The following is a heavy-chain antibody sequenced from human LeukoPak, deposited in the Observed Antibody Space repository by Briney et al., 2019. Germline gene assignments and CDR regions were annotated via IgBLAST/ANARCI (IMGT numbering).Heavy chain of an antibody. D-gene: IGHD5-18*01. J-gene: IGHJ6*03. CDR3: ARDYAGLHTALDPMDV. Sequence: GGSLRLSCAASGFTFSNYSMNWVRQAPGKGLEWVSSISSSSRYIYYADSVKGRFTISRDNAKNSLYLQMNNLRAEDTAVYYCARDYAGLHTALDPMDVWGKGTTVTISS. CDR2: ISSSSRYI. CDR1: GFTFSNYS. V-gene: IGHV3-21*01.